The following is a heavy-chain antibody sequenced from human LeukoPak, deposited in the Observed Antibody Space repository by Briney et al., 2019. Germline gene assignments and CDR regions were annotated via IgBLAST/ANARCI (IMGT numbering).Heavy chain of an antibody. CDR2: IYPGDSDT. V-gene: IGHV5-51*01. J-gene: IGHJ4*02. Sequence: GASLKISCKGSGYSFTSYWINWVRQVPGKGLEWMGIIYPGDSDTRYSPSFQGQVTISADKSISTAYLQWSSLKASDNAMYYCARSRATAVADDDDYWGQGTLVTVSS. CDR3: ARSRATAVADDDDY. CDR1: GYSFTSYW. D-gene: IGHD6-19*01.